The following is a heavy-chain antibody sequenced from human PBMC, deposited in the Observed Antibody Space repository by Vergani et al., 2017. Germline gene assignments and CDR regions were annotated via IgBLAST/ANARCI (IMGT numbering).Heavy chain of an antibody. D-gene: IGHD2-21*01. CDR3: GRHISVVRPSSMTAFDY. CDR2: VCYGGRN. CDR1: GDYISTRSYA. V-gene: IGHV4-39*01. Sequence: QMQLQESGPGLVKPSETLSISCTVSGDYISTRSYAWGWIRQPPGKTLEWIGTVCYGGRNSYNPFLKSRVTLSVDTSKKQISLHLNAVTAADTAVYYCGRHISVVRPSSMTAFDYWGQGTLVTVSS. J-gene: IGHJ4*02.